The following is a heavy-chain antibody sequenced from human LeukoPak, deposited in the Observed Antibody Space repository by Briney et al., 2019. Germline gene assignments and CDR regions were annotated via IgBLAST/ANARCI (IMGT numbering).Heavy chain of an antibody. CDR1: GDSISSYY. D-gene: IGHD2-2*02. CDR2: IYYSGST. Sequence: SETLSLTCTVSGDSISSYYWSWIRQPPGKGLEWIGSIYYSGSTYYNPSLKSRVTISVDTSKNQFSLKLSSVTAADTAVYYCAPTRRGLYPLPSDIWGQGTMVTVSS. V-gene: IGHV4-59*05. J-gene: IGHJ3*02. CDR3: APTRRGLYPLPSDI.